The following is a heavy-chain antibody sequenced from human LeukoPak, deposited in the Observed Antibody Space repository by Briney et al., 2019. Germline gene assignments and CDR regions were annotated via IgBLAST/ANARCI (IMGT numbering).Heavy chain of an antibody. Sequence: PSETLSLTCTVSGGSISSYYWSWIRQPPGKGLEWVGYIYSSGSTSYNPSLKSRVTISVDTSRNQFSLRLSSVTAADTAVYYCARRGDGYNYREGPFDYWGQGTLVTVYS. CDR2: IYSSGST. J-gene: IGHJ4*02. V-gene: IGHV4-59*08. CDR1: GGSISSYY. D-gene: IGHD5-24*01. CDR3: ARRGDGYNYREGPFDY.